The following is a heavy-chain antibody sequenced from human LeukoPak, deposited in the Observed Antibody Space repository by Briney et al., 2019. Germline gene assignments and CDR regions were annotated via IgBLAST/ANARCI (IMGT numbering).Heavy chain of an antibody. J-gene: IGHJ4*02. D-gene: IGHD1-26*01. CDR2: ISSSGSYI. CDR3: ARVRELQGFDY. CDR1: GFTFSSYS. Sequence: GGSLRLSCAASGFTFSSYSMNWVRQAPGKGLEWVSSISSSGSYIHYADSVKGRFTISRDNAKNSLYLQMNSLRAEDTAVYYCARVRELQGFDYWGQGTLVTVSS. V-gene: IGHV3-21*01.